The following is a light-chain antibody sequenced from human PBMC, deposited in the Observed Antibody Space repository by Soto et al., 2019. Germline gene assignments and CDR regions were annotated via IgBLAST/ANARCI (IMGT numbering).Light chain of an antibody. V-gene: IGKV3-11*01. Sequence: EIVLTQSPVTLSLSPGERVTLSCRASQSVRSYLAWYQQKPGQAPRLLIYDAFKWATGIPARFSGSGSGTDFTLTISSLEPEDFAVYYCQQRSNWPSTFGGGTKVEIK. CDR3: QQRSNWPST. J-gene: IGKJ4*01. CDR2: DAF. CDR1: QSVRSY.